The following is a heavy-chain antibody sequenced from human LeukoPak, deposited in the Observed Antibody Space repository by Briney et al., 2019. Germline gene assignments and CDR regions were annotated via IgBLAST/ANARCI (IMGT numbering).Heavy chain of an antibody. D-gene: IGHD3-3*01. V-gene: IGHV3-7*01. CDR1: GFTFTSYW. CDR2: IKQDGSEK. J-gene: IGHJ4*02. Sequence: PGGSLRLSCAASGFTFTSYWMSWVRQAPGKGLEWVANIKQDGSEKYYVDSVKGRFTISRDNAKTSLYLQMNSLRAEDTAVYYCARDFQYYDFRSGYPPYLDYWGQGALVTVSS. CDR3: ARDFQYYDFRSGYPPYLDY.